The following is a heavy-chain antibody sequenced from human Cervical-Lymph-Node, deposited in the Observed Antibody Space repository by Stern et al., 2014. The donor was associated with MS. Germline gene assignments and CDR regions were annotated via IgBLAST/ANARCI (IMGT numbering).Heavy chain of an antibody. J-gene: IGHJ6*02. CDR3: ARDQRGITIFGVVTDDYYIGMDV. D-gene: IGHD3-3*01. Sequence: QVQLVQSGAEVKKPGASVKVSCTTSGYIFTGYYIHWVRQAPGQGLEWMAWINSNTGGTKYAQKFQGRVTMSRDTSISTAYVELSSLTADDTAVYYCARDQRGITIFGVVTDDYYIGMDVWGQGTTVTVSS. CDR2: INSNTGGT. V-gene: IGHV1-2*02. CDR1: GYIFTGYY.